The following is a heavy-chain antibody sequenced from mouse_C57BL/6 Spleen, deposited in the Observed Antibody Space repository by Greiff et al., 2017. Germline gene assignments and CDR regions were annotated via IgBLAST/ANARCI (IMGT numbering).Heavy chain of an antibody. V-gene: IGHV1-64*01. CDR2: LHPNSVST. Sequence: VQLQQPRAVLVKPGASVKLSCQASGYTFTSYWMHLVKQRPVQGLEWIGMLHPNSVSTNYNEKFKSMATLTVDKSSSTAYMQLSSLTSEDSAVYYCARGGDYGGGFAYWGQGTLVTVSA. CDR3: ARGGDYGGGFAY. D-gene: IGHD1-1*01. J-gene: IGHJ3*01. CDR1: GYTFTSYW.